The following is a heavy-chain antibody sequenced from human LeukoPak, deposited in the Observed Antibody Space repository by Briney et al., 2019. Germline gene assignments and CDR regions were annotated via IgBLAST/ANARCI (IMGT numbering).Heavy chain of an antibody. D-gene: IGHD1-26*01. CDR3: AKDGVPYSGSYLGDY. CDR1: GFTFSSSA. CDR2: ISYDGSNK. J-gene: IGHJ4*02. Sequence: PGGSLRLSCAASGFTFSSSAMSWVRQVPGKGLEWVAVISYDGSNKYYADSVKGRFTISRDNSKNTLYLQMNSLRAEDTAVYYCAKDGVPYSGSYLGDYWGQGTLVTVSS. V-gene: IGHV3-30*18.